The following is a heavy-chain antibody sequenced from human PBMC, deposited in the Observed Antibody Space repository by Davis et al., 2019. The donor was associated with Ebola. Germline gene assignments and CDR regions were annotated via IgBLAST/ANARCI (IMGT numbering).Heavy chain of an antibody. CDR3: TRQGYGGYYGLDV. D-gene: IGHD5-12*01. J-gene: IGHJ6*02. Sequence: PGGSLRLSCAASGFTFSNAWMNWVRQAPGKGLEWVGRIRSKANSYTTSYAASVNGRFTISRDDSKNTAYLQMNSLKTEDTAVYYCTRQGYGGYYGLDVWGQGTTVTVSS. V-gene: IGHV3-73*01. CDR2: IRSKANSYTT. CDR1: GFTFSNAW.